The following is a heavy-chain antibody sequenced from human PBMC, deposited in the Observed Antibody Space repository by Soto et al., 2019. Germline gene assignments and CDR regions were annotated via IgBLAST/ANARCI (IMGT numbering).Heavy chain of an antibody. V-gene: IGHV1-18*04. CDR1: GYTFSRHG. CDR2: SGNT. Sequence: QVQLVQSGAEVKKPGASVTVSCKASGYTFSRHGISWVRQAPGQGLEWMAWSGNTNYAQKFQGRLTLTTNPSTRTASMELRSLRSDDTAVYYCARGADDFSSGYYYEYWGQGTLVTVSS. D-gene: IGHD3-3*01. J-gene: IGHJ4*02. CDR3: ARGADDFSSGYYYEY.